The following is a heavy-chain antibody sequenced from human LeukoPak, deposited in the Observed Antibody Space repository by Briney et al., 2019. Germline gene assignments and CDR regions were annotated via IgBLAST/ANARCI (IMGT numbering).Heavy chain of an antibody. Sequence: SETLSLTCTVSGGSISSYYWSWIRQPPGKGLEWIGYIYYSGSTNYNPSLKSRVTISVDKSKNQFSLKLSSVTAADTAVYYCARPESLAAAGYFDYWGQGTLVTVSS. V-gene: IGHV4-59*01. CDR2: IYYSGST. D-gene: IGHD6-13*01. CDR3: ARPESLAAAGYFDY. J-gene: IGHJ4*02. CDR1: GGSISSYY.